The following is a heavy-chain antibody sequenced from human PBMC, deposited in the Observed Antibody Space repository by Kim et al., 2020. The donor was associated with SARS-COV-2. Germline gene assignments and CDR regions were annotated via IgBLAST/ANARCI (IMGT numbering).Heavy chain of an antibody. D-gene: IGHD6-13*01. J-gene: IGHJ5*02. CDR1: GFTFSSYA. CDR2: ISGSGGST. V-gene: IGHV3-23*01. Sequence: GGSLRLSCAASGFTFSSYAMSWVRQAPGKGLEWVSAISGSGGSTYYADSVKGRFTISRDNSKNTLYLQMNSLRAEDTAVYYCAKDHSSSSWYEGGWFDPWGQGTLVTVSS. CDR3: AKDHSSSSWYEGGWFDP.